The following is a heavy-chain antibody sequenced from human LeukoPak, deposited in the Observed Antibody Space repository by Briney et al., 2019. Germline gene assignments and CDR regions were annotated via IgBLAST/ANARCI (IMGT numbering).Heavy chain of an antibody. Sequence: PGGSLRLSCAASGFTFSSYSMNWVRQAPGKGLEWVSSISSSSSYIYYADSVKGRFTISRDNAKNSLYLQMNSLRAEDAAVYYCARELLDTAMRIDKDAFDIWGQGTMVTVSS. CDR3: ARELLDTAMRIDKDAFDI. J-gene: IGHJ3*02. V-gene: IGHV3-21*01. CDR1: GFTFSSYS. CDR2: ISSSSSYI. D-gene: IGHD5-18*01.